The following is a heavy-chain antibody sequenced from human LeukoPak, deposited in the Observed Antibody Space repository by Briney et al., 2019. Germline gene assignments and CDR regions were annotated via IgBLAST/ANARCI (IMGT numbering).Heavy chain of an antibody. CDR1: GFTFSSYA. CDR2: IIGSGGST. J-gene: IGHJ4*02. CDR3: AKELSHEAIKLGYCSGGSCYEGDY. D-gene: IGHD2-15*01. V-gene: IGHV3-23*01. Sequence: GGSLRLSCAASGFTFSSYAMRWVRQAPGKGLEWVSAIIGSGGSTYYADSVKGRFTISRDNSKNTLYLQMNSLRAEDTAVYYCAKELSHEAIKLGYCSGGSCYEGDYWGQGTLVTVSS.